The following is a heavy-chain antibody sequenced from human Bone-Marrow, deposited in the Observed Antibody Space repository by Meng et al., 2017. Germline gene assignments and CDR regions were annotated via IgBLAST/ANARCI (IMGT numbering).Heavy chain of an antibody. CDR3: AKDKEADGSSGWYYFDY. CDR1: GFTFDDYA. D-gene: IGHD6-19*01. J-gene: IGHJ4*02. Sequence: SLKISCAASGFTFDDYAMHWVRQAPGKGLEWVSGISWNSGSIGYADSVKGRFTISRDNAKNSLYLQMNSLRAEDTALYYCAKDKEADGSSGWYYFDYWGQGTLVTVSS. V-gene: IGHV3-9*01. CDR2: ISWNSGSI.